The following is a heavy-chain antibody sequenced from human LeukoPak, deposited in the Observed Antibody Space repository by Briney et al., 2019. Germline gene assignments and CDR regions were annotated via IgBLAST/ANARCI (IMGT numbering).Heavy chain of an antibody. Sequence: PSETLSLTCTVSGGSISSSSYYWGWIRQPPGKGLEWIGSIYYSGSTYYNPSLKSRVTISVDTSKNQFSLKLSSVTAADTAVYYCARGIVVVPAAKYYFDYWGQGTLVTVSS. D-gene: IGHD2-2*01. CDR1: GGSISSSSYY. V-gene: IGHV4-39*01. CDR3: ARGIVVVPAAKYYFDY. J-gene: IGHJ4*02. CDR2: IYYSGST.